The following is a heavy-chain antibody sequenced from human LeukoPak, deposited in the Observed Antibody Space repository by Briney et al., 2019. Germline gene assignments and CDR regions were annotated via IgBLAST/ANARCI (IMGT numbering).Heavy chain of an antibody. CDR2: VFYSGNT. J-gene: IGHJ4*02. Sequence: SSETLSLTCTVSSGSISGYYWTWIRQTPGKGLEWVGYVFYSGNTDYNPSLKSRVTISVDTSKNQFSLKLSSVTAADTAVYYCARAGAGWFGNFSDYWGQGTLVTVSS. CDR3: ARAGAGWFGNFSDY. V-gene: IGHV4-59*08. CDR1: SGSISGYY. D-gene: IGHD3-10*01.